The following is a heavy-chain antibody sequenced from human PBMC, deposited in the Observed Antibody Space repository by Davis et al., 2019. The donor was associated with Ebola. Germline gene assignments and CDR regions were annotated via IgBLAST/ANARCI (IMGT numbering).Heavy chain of an antibody. Sequence: SVKVSCKASGGTFSSYAISWVRQAPGQGLEWMGGIIPMFGTANYAQKFQGRVTITADKSTSTAYMELSSLRSEDTAVYYCARDRSGSPDAFDIWGQGTMVTVSS. J-gene: IGHJ3*02. CDR1: GGTFSSYA. CDR2: IIPMFGTA. CDR3: ARDRSGSPDAFDI. V-gene: IGHV1-69*06. D-gene: IGHD1-26*01.